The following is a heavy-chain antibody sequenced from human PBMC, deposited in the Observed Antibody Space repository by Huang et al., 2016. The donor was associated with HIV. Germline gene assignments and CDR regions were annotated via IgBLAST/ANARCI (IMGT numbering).Heavy chain of an antibody. V-gene: IGHV4-34*01. CDR1: GGSFSGYY. D-gene: IGHD1-1*01. CDR2: INHSGST. Sequence: QVQLQQWGAGLLKPSETLSLTCAVYGGSFSGYYWSWIRQSPGKGRGWIGEINHSGSTNYTPSLKSRLTISVDTSKNQFSLKLSSVTAADTAVYYCARERMMSWLDDHDAFDIWGQGTMVTVSS. J-gene: IGHJ3*02. CDR3: ARERMMSWLDDHDAFDI.